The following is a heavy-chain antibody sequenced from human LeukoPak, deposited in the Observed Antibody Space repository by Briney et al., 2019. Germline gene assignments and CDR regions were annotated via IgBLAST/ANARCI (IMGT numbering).Heavy chain of an antibody. J-gene: IGHJ2*01. CDR1: GFTFSSYW. V-gene: IGHV3-7*01. CDR2: INQEGRDK. Sequence: GGSLRLSCAASGFTFSSYWMAWVRQAPGKGLEWVGNINQEGRDKNYVDSVKGRFTISRDNAKNSLYLQMNNLRAEDTAVYYCARDIRYFDLWGRGTLVTVSS. CDR3: ARDIRYFDL.